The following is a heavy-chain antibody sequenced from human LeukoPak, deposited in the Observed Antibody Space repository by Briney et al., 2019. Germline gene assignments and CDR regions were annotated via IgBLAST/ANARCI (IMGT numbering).Heavy chain of an antibody. Sequence: PGESLKISCKDSGYSFTSYWIAWERQLPGKGLEWMGIIYPGDSDTRYSPSFQGQVTISADKSISTAYLQWSSLKASDTAMYYCARHGVTTGHDAFDVWGQGTMVTVSS. D-gene: IGHD4-11*01. CDR2: IYPGDSDT. CDR1: GYSFTSYW. V-gene: IGHV5-51*01. CDR3: ARHGVTTGHDAFDV. J-gene: IGHJ3*01.